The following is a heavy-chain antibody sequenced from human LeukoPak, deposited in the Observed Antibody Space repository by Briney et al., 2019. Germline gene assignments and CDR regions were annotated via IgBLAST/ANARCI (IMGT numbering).Heavy chain of an antibody. CDR1: GFTFTAYY. D-gene: IGHD3-10*01. Sequence: ASVKVSCKASGFTFTAYYMHWVRQAPGQGLEWMGWINPKNGGTTYAQNFQGRVTMTRDTSISTAYMEISSLRSDDMAVYYCARGGSGSYSGWFDPWGQGTLVTVSS. CDR2: INPKNGGT. CDR3: ARGGSGSYSGWFDP. J-gene: IGHJ5*02. V-gene: IGHV1-2*02.